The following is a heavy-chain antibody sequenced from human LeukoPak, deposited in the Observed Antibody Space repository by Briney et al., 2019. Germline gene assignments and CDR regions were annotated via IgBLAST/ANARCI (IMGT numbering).Heavy chain of an antibody. CDR2: ISSNGAGR. Sequence: SGGSLRLSCAASGFTFSIYGMSWVRQAPGKGLEWVSAISSNGAGRYYADSVRGRFTISRDNSKNTLYLQINSLRAEDTAVYYCARSSYSSSSSVWGQGTMVTVSS. CDR3: ARSSYSSSSSV. J-gene: IGHJ3*01. V-gene: IGHV3-23*01. D-gene: IGHD6-6*01. CDR1: GFTFSIYG.